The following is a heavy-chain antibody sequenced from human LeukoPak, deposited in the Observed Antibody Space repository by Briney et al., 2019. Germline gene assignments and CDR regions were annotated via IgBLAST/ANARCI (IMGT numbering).Heavy chain of an antibody. Sequence: SETLSLTCTVSGGPISSYYWSWIRQPPGKGLEWIGYISYSESTNSNPSLKSRVTISVDTSKNQFSLKLSSVTAADTAGYYCARHRDYYYHGMDVWGQGTTVTVSS. D-gene: IGHD5-24*01. V-gene: IGHV4-59*08. CDR1: GGPISSYY. CDR2: ISYSEST. J-gene: IGHJ6*02. CDR3: ARHRDYYYHGMDV.